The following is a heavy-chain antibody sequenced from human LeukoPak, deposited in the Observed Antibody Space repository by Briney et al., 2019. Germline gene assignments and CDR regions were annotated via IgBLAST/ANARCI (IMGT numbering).Heavy chain of an antibody. J-gene: IGHJ4*02. CDR3: AKGRRDAYNYYFDY. CDR2: ISGGGGST. D-gene: IGHD5-24*01. V-gene: IGHV3-23*01. Sequence: GGSLRLSCAASGFTFSNYGMNWVRQAPGKGLEWVSGISGGGGSTYYADSVEGRFTISRDNSKNTLYVQMNSLSAEDTAAYYCAKGRRDAYNYYFDYWGQGTLVTVSS. CDR1: GFTFSNYG.